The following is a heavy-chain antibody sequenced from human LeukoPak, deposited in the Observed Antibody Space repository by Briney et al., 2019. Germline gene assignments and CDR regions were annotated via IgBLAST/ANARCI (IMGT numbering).Heavy chain of an antibody. D-gene: IGHD6-6*01. J-gene: IGHJ6*02. V-gene: IGHV3-7*01. CDR1: GFTFSSYW. CDR2: IKQDGSEK. CDR3: VRRSIATNYGMDV. Sequence: GGSLRLSCAASGFTFSSYWVSWVRQAPGKGLEWVANIKQDGSEKYYVDSVKGRFTISRDNAKNSLYLQMNSLRAEDTAVYYCVRRSIATNYGMDVWGQGTTVTVSS.